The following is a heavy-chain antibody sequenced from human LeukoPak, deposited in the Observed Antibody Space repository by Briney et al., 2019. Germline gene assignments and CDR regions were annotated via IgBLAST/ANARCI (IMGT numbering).Heavy chain of an antibody. D-gene: IGHD3-3*01. V-gene: IGHV3-23*01. CDR2: ISGSGGST. CDR1: GFTFSSYA. J-gene: IGHJ4*02. CDR3: AKDPDLYDFWSGYNFDY. Sequence: GESLRLSCAASGFTFSSYAMSWVRQAPGKGLEWVSAISGSGGSTYYADSVKGRFTISRDNSKNTLYLQMNSLRAEDTAVYYCAKDPDLYDFWSGYNFDYWGQGTLVTVSS.